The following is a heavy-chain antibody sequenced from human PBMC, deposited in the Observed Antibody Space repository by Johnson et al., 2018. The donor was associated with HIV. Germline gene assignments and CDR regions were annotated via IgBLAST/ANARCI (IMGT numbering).Heavy chain of an antibody. CDR3: ASPRSGWYFDAFDI. D-gene: IGHD6-19*01. Sequence: VQLVESGGGLVQPGGSLRLSCAASGFTVSSNYMSWVRQAPGKGLEWVSLIYSDGSTYYADSVKGRFTISRDNAKNSLYLQMNSLRAEDTALYYCASPRSGWYFDAFDIWGQGTMVTVSS. CDR2: IYSDGST. V-gene: IGHV3-66*01. CDR1: GFTVSSNY. J-gene: IGHJ3*02.